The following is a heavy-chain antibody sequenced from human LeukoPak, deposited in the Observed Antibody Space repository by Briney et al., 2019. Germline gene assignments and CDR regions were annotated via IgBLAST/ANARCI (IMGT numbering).Heavy chain of an antibody. Sequence: PSETLSLTCTVSGASISSGRNYWGWVRQSTGKGLEWIASVYFSGSSQYSPSLVSRAFISVDSSKNQVSLRLDSVTAADSAVYHCARHLSGTTTAHYFDLWGQGTLVTVSS. V-gene: IGHV4-39*01. CDR1: GASISSGRNY. CDR3: ARHLSGTTTAHYFDL. CDR2: VYFSGSS. J-gene: IGHJ4*02. D-gene: IGHD4-17*01.